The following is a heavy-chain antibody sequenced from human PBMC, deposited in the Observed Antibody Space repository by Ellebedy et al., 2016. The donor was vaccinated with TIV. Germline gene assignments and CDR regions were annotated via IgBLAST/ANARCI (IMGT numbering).Heavy chain of an antibody. CDR1: GFTFSAYP. V-gene: IGHV3-48*02. J-gene: IGHJ4*02. D-gene: IGHD6-19*01. Sequence: PGGSLRLSCEASGFTFSAYPMNWFRQAAGKGLEWVSYIRADADSIFYSDSVRGRFTISRDNAKNSLFLHTNSLRDEDTAVYYCARDDKTGWYSEFWGQGTLVTVSS. CDR3: ARDDKTGWYSEF. CDR2: IRADADSI.